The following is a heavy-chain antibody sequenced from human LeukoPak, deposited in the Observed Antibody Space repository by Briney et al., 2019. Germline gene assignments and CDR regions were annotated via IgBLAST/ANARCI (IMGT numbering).Heavy chain of an antibody. Sequence: PSETLSLTCAVYGGSFSGYYWSWIRQPPGKGLEWIGEINHSGSTNHNPSLKSRVTISVDTSKNQFSLKLSSVTAADTAVYYCARVRAPPWFGELPRYNWFDPWGQGALVTVSS. CDR1: GGSFSGYY. V-gene: IGHV4-34*01. D-gene: IGHD3-10*01. J-gene: IGHJ5*02. CDR2: INHSGST. CDR3: ARVRAPPWFGELPRYNWFDP.